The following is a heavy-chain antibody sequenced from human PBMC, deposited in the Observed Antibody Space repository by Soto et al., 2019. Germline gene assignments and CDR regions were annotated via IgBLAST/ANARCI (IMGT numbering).Heavy chain of an antibody. Sequence: SETLSLTCNVSGVSISSGGYYWTWIRQHPGKGLGWIGYNYHPGSTYYNPSLKRRVIISVDTSKNQFSLKLSSVTAADTAVYYCASSAYYYGMDVWGQGTTVTVSS. CDR2: NYHPGST. CDR3: ASSAYYYGMDV. D-gene: IGHD2-21*01. V-gene: IGHV4-31*03. CDR1: GVSISSGGYY. J-gene: IGHJ6*02.